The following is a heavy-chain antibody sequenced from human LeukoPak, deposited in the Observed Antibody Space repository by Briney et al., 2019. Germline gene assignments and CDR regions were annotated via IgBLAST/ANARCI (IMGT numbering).Heavy chain of an antibody. CDR2: ISAYNGNT. CDR1: GYTFTSYG. Sequence: RASVKVSCKASGYTFTSYGISWVRQAPGQGLEGMGWISAYNGNTNYAQKLQGRVTMTTDTSTSTAYMELRSLRSDDTAVYYCAREGDSSGYPDAFDIWGQGTMVTVSS. D-gene: IGHD3-22*01. CDR3: AREGDSSGYPDAFDI. J-gene: IGHJ3*02. V-gene: IGHV1-18*01.